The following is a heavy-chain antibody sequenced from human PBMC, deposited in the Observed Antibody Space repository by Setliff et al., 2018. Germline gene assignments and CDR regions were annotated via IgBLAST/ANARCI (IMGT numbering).Heavy chain of an antibody. CDR3: ARDRSALVRGVVHHNYFDP. Sequence: SETLSLTCTVSGASMRSGTVYWSWIRLHPGKGLGWIGYISYSGNTYYNPSFEGRLALSVDASMNQFSLRLSSVTAADSAIYYCARDRSALVRGVVHHNYFDPWGQGNKVTVSS. V-gene: IGHV4-31*03. D-gene: IGHD3-10*01. CDR2: ISYSGNT. CDR1: GASMRSGTVY. J-gene: IGHJ5*02.